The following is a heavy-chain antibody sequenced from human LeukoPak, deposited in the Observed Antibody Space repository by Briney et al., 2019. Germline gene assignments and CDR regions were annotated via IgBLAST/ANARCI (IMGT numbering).Heavy chain of an antibody. Sequence: SETLSLTCTVSGGSISSSSYYWSWIRQPPGKGLEWIGEINHSGSTNYNPSLKSRVTISVDTSKNQFSLKLSSVTAADTAVYYCARQRTFDYWGQGTLVTVSS. CDR1: GGSISSSSYY. CDR3: ARQRTFDY. J-gene: IGHJ4*02. V-gene: IGHV4-39*01. CDR2: INHSGST.